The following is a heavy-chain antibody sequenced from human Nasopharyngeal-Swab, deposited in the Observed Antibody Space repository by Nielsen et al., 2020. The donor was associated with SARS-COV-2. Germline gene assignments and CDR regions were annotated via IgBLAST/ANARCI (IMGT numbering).Heavy chain of an antibody. CDR1: GFTFSSYG. CDR2: ISYDGSNK. J-gene: IGHJ4*02. CDR3: ARDRGDGYNLYYFDY. D-gene: IGHD5-24*01. Sequence: GESLQISCAASGFTFSSYGMHWVRQAPGKGLEWVAVISYDGSNKYYADSVKGRFTISRDNSKNTLYLQMNSLRAEDTAVYYCARDRGDGYNLYYFDYWDQGTLVTVSS. V-gene: IGHV3-30*03.